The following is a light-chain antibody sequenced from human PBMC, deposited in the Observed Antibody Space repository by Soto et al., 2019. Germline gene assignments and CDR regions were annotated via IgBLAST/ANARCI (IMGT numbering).Light chain of an antibody. CDR2: EVS. V-gene: IGLV2-23*02. Sequence: QSALTQPASVSASPGQSITISCTGTSSDVGGYNLVSWYQQHPGKAPKVLIYEVSERPSGVSNRFSGSKSGNTASLTISGLQAEDEAEYYCCSYAGSRTHVLFGGGTKLTVL. CDR1: SSDVGGYNL. J-gene: IGLJ2*01. CDR3: CSYAGSRTHVL.